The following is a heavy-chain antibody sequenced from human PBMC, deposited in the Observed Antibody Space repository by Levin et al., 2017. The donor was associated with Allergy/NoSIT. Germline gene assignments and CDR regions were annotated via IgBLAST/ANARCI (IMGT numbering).Heavy chain of an antibody. V-gene: IGHV3-30*04. CDR1: GFPFSTYA. J-gene: IGHJ4*02. Sequence: GGSLRLSCAASGFPFSTYALHWVRQAPGKGLEWVAAISYDGSKTYYADSVKGRFTISRDNSKNTVFLQMNSLQTEDTAVYYCARGGIVLMVYGIHFDYWGQGTRVTVSS. CDR2: ISYDGSKT. CDR3: ARGGIVLMVYGIHFDY. D-gene: IGHD2-8*01.